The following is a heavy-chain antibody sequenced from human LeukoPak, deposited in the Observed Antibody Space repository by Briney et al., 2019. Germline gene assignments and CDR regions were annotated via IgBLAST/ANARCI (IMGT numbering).Heavy chain of an antibody. CDR2: IIPIPGIA. Sequence: ASVKVSCKASGDTFTSYSISWVRQAPGQGLEWMGRIIPIPGIANYAQKFQGRVTITADKSTSTAYMELSSLRSEDTAVYYCASSPDSYDSSGSRNYYYYYGMDVWGQGTTVTVSS. CDR1: GDTFTSYS. D-gene: IGHD3-22*01. CDR3: ASSPDSYDSSGSRNYYYYYGMDV. J-gene: IGHJ6*02. V-gene: IGHV1-69*02.